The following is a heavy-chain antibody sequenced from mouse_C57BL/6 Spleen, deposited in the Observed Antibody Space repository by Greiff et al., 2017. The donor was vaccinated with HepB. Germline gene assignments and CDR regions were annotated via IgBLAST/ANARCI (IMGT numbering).Heavy chain of an antibody. V-gene: IGHV1-69*01. CDR2: IDPSDSYT. Sequence: QVQLKQPGAELVMPGASVKLSCKASGYTFTSYWMHWVKQRPGQGLEWIGEIDPSDSYTNYNQKFKGKSTLTVDKSSSTAYMQLSSLTSEDSAVYYCAVYDGYSHFDYWGQGTTLTVSS. J-gene: IGHJ2*01. D-gene: IGHD2-3*01. CDR3: AVYDGYSHFDY. CDR1: GYTFTSYW.